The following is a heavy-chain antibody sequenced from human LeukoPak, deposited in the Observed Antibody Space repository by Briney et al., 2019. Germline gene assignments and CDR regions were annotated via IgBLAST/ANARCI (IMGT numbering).Heavy chain of an antibody. Sequence: GGSLRLSCAASGFTFYDYAMHWVRQAPGKGLEWVSGISWNSGSIGYADSVKGRFTISRDNAKNSLYLQMNSLRAEDTALYYCAKDISTRPKYFQHWGQGTLVTVSS. CDR1: GFTFYDYA. J-gene: IGHJ1*01. V-gene: IGHV3-9*01. CDR2: ISWNSGSI. CDR3: AKDISTRPKYFQH.